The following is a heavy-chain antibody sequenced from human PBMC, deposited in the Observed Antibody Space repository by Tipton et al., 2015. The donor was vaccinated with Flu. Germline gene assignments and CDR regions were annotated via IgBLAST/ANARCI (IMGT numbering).Heavy chain of an antibody. J-gene: IGHJ5*02. CDR3: ARHPPAAYCSSTSCSLDTWFDP. CDR1: GGSISSSSYY. D-gene: IGHD2-2*01. Sequence: TLSLTCTVSGGSISSSSYYWGWIRQPPGKGLEWIGSIYYSGSTYYNPSLKSRVTISVDTSKNQFSLKLSSVTAADTAVYYCARHPPAAYCSSTSCSLDTWFDPWGQGTLVTVSS. V-gene: IGHV4-39*01. CDR2: IYYSGST.